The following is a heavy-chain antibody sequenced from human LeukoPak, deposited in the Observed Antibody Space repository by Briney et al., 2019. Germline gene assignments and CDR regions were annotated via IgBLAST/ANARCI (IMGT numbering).Heavy chain of an antibody. Sequence: SETLSLTCTVSGGSISSYSWSWIRQPPGKGLEWIGYIYYSGSSNYNSSLKSRVTISLDTSTNEFSLKLSSVTAADTAVYYCARLSPVTTGTGAFDSWGQGTLVTVSS. J-gene: IGHJ4*02. CDR3: ARLSPVTTGTGAFDS. V-gene: IGHV4-59*01. CDR1: GGSISSYS. D-gene: IGHD4-17*01. CDR2: IYYSGSS.